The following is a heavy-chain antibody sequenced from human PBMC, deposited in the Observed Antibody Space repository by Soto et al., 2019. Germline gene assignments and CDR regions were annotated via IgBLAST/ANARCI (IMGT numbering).Heavy chain of an antibody. CDR2: IYYSGST. V-gene: IGHV4-31*03. Sequence: SETLSLTCTVSGGSISSGGYYWSWIRQHPGKGLEWIGYIYYSGSTYYNPSLKSRVTISVDTSKNQFSLKLSSVTAADTAVYYCARVTSGYSYKNCRFDPWGQGTLVTVSS. D-gene: IGHD5-18*01. CDR1: GGSISSGGYY. J-gene: IGHJ5*02. CDR3: ARVTSGYSYKNCRFDP.